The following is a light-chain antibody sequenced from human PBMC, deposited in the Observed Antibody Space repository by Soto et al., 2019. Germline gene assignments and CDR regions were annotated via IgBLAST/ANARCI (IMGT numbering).Light chain of an antibody. J-gene: IGKJ1*01. V-gene: IGKV3-11*01. CDR3: QHYGSSWT. CDR2: DAS. Sequence: EIVLTQSPVTLSLSPGERATLSCRASVMISTYLAWYQQKPGQAPRLLIYDASNRATGVPARFSGSGSGTDFTLTISRLEPEDFAVYYCQHYGSSWTFGQGTKVDIK. CDR1: VMISTY.